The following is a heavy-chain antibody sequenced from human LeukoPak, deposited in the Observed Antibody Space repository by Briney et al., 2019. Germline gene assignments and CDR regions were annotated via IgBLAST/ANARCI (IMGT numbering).Heavy chain of an antibody. J-gene: IGHJ4*02. Sequence: ASVKVSCKASGYTFINYEINWVRQATGQGLEWMGWMNPKSGNTGYAQKFQGRVTMTRNTSISTAYMELSSLRSEDTAVYYCARAHTDYDILTGYYEFDYWAREPWSPSPQ. V-gene: IGHV1-8*01. CDR1: GYTFINYE. CDR3: ARAHTDYDILTGYYEFDY. CDR2: MNPKSGNT. D-gene: IGHD3-9*01.